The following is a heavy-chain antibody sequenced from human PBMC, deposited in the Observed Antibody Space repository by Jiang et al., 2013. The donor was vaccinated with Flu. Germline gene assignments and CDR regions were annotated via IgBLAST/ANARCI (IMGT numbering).Heavy chain of an antibody. D-gene: IGHD3-22*01. CDR2: INPNSGGT. Sequence: WVRQAPGQGLEWMGWINPNSGGTNYAQKFQGRVTMTRDTSISTAYMELSRLRSDDTAVYYCARPPRLTMITVGVXAFDIWGQGTMVTVSS. J-gene: IGHJ3*02. CDR3: ARPPRLTMITVGVXAFDI. V-gene: IGHV1-2*02.